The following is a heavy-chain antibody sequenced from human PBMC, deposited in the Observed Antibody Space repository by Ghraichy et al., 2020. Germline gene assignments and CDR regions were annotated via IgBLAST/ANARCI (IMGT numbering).Heavy chain of an antibody. Sequence: GGSLRLSCAASGFTVSSNYMSWVRQAPGKGLEWVSVIYSGGTTYYSDSLKGRFTISRDDSKNTLYLQMNSLRDEDTAVYYCARVVENWGQGTLVTISS. CDR1: GFTVSSNY. CDR3: ARVVEN. CDR2: IYSGGTT. V-gene: IGHV3-53*01. J-gene: IGHJ4*02.